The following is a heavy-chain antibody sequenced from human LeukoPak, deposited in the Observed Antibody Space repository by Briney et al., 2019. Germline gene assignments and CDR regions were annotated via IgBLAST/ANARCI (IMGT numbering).Heavy chain of an antibody. CDR2: ISGSGGST. Sequence: GGSLRRSCAASGFTFSSYGMSWVREAPWKGLEWVSAISGSGGSTYYANSVKGRFTISRDNSKNPLYLQMNSLRAEDTAVYYCAKRGQQLVFDYWGQGTLVSVSS. J-gene: IGHJ4*02. D-gene: IGHD6-13*01. CDR1: GFTFSSYG. V-gene: IGHV3-23*01. CDR3: AKRGQQLVFDY.